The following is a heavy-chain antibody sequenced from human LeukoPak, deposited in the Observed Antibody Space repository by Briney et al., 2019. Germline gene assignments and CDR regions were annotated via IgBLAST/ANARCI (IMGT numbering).Heavy chain of an antibody. CDR2: ISSSSSTI. D-gene: IGHD3-10*01. CDR1: GFTFSSYS. J-gene: IGHJ4*02. CDR3: ARDRRYYGSGSQGGFDY. V-gene: IGHV3-48*04. Sequence: GGSLRLSCAASGFTFSSYSMNWVRQAPGKGLEWVSYISSSSSTIYYADSVKGRFTISRDNAKNTLYLQMNSLRAEDTAVYYCARDRRYYGSGSQGGFDYWGQGTLVTVSS.